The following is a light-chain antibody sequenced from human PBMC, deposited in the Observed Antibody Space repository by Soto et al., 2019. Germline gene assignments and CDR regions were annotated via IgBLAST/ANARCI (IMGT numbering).Light chain of an antibody. Sequence: DIQMTQSPSTLSASVGDRVTITCRASESVSSWLAWYQQKPGRTPKLLIYQESTLETGVPSRFSGSGSGTEFTLTISCLQPDDFATYYFQQYNAYSHAFGQGTKV. J-gene: IGKJ1*01. CDR3: QQYNAYSHA. CDR2: QES. CDR1: ESVSSW. V-gene: IGKV1-5*03.